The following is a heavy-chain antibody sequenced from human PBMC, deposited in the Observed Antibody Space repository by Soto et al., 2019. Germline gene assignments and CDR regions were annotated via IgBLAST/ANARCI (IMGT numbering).Heavy chain of an antibody. J-gene: IGHJ4*02. D-gene: IGHD6-19*01. CDR2: IWYDGSNK. V-gene: IGHV3-33*01. Sequence: GGSLRLSCAASGFTFSSYGMHWVRQAPGKGLEWVAVIWYDGSNKYYADSVKGRFTISRDNSKNTLYLQMNSLRAEDTAVYYCARKGRIGWQWLPYDYWGQGTLVTVSS. CDR1: GFTFSSYG. CDR3: ARKGRIGWQWLPYDY.